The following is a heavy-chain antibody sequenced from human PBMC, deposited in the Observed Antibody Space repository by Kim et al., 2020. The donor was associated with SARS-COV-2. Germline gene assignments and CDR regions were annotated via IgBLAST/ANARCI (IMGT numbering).Heavy chain of an antibody. V-gene: IGHV4-31*03. CDR3: ARGVKMFVVVTIGMYV. Sequence: SETLSLTCTVSGGSISSGGYYWSWIRQHPGQGLEWLGNIYYSGSTYYNPSLRSRVTISVDTTKNQFSLKLSAATDAATAVYYCARGVKMFVVVTIGMYV. CDR2: IYYSGST. CDR1: GGSISSGGYY. D-gene: IGHD2-21*02. J-gene: IGHJ6*01.